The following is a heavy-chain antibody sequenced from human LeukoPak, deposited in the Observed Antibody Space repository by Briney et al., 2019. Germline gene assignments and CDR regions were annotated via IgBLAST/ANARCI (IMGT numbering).Heavy chain of an antibody. CDR1: GFTFSSYA. Sequence: GGSLRLSCAASGFTFSSYAMHWVRQAPGKGLEWVANIKGDGSERYHADSVKGRFTISRDNAKNTLYLQMSSLRGDDTAVYYCAGRSFDVWGCGTLVSVSS. CDR2: IKGDGSER. CDR3: AGRSFDV. J-gene: IGHJ2*01. V-gene: IGHV3-7*03.